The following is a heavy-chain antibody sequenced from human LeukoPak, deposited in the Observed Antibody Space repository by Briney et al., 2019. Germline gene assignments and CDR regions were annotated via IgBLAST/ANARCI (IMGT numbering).Heavy chain of an antibody. Sequence: GGSLRLSCAASGFTFSDYYMSWIRQAPGKGLEWISYISNSGTMIHYRDSVKGRFTVSRDNAQNSLYLQMNSLRAEDTALYYCAGGVQGAGPFDYWGQGSLVTVSS. V-gene: IGHV3-11*01. CDR1: GFTFSDYY. CDR3: AGGVQGAGPFDY. D-gene: IGHD3-16*01. J-gene: IGHJ4*02. CDR2: ISNSGTMI.